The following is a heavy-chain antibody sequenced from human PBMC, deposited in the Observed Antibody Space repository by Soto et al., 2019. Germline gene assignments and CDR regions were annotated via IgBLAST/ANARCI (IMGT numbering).Heavy chain of an antibody. J-gene: IGHJ6*02. V-gene: IGHV4-4*02. Sequence: QVQLQESGPGLVKPSGTLSLTCAVSGDSISSRNWWSWVRQPPGKGLEWIGEISHGGNTNYNPSLQSRVTISVDKSKNQFSLKLSSVTAADTAVYYCARAGRGYCSGFCCDSGLYGMDVWGQGTTVTVSS. CDR1: GDSISSRNW. D-gene: IGHD2-15*01. CDR2: ISHGGNT. CDR3: ARAGRGYCSGFCCDSGLYGMDV.